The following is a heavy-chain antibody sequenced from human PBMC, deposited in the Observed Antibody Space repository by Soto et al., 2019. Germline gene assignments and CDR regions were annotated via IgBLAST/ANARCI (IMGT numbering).Heavy chain of an antibody. J-gene: IGHJ5*02. D-gene: IGHD3-3*01. Sequence: QVHLVQSGVEVKTPGASVKVSCQASGYTFFTYDISWVRQAPGQGLEWMGGISTYSGDTKYAQKFQGRVTMTTDTSTTTAYLELRSLRSDDTAVYYCARHHGTTTSENWFDPWGQGTLVTVSS. CDR1: GYTFFTYD. CDR3: ARHHGTTTSENWFDP. V-gene: IGHV1-18*01. CDR2: ISTYSGDT.